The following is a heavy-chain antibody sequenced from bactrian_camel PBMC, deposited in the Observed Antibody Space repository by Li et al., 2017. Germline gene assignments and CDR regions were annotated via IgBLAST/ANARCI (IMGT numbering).Heavy chain of an antibody. CDR2: ISSDGRT. CDR3: ATGVYSAHELSPDEYDV. J-gene: IGHJ4*01. V-gene: IGHV3S67*01. D-gene: IGHD4*01. Sequence: VQLVESGGGSVQAGGSLRLSCAASGYTYRSICMGWFRQAPMKEREGVAFISSDGRTSYAEFVKGRFTISRDNAKTTLFLQMNDLKSEDTGTYYCATGVYSAHELSPDEYDVWGRGTQVTVS. CDR1: GYTYRSIC.